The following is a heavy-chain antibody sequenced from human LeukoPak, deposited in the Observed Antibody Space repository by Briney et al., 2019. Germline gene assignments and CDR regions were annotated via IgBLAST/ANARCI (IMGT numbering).Heavy chain of an antibody. CDR2: INHSGST. V-gene: IGHV4-34*01. CDR3: ARGRVPRVRNGMDV. J-gene: IGHJ6*02. CDR1: GGSFSGYY. Sequence: KTSETLSLTCAVYGGSFSGYYWSWIRQPPGKGLEWIGEINHSGSTNYNPSLKSRVTISVDTSKNQFSLKLSSVTAADTAVYYCARGRVPRVRNGMDVWGQGTTVTVSS.